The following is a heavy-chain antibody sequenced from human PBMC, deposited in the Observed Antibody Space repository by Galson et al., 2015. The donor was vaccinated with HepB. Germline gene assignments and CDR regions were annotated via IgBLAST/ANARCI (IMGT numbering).Heavy chain of an antibody. V-gene: IGHV1-18*01. CDR1: GYTFTSYG. CDR2: ISAYNGNT. J-gene: IGHJ6*03. D-gene: IGHD6-13*01. Sequence: SVKVSCKASGYTFTSYGISWVRQAPGQGLEWMGWISAYNGNTNYAQKLQGRVTMTTDTSTSTAYMELRSLRSDDTAVYYCARAEYSSSWYGNYYYYYYMDVWGQGTTVTVSS. CDR3: ARAEYSSSWYGNYYYYYYMDV.